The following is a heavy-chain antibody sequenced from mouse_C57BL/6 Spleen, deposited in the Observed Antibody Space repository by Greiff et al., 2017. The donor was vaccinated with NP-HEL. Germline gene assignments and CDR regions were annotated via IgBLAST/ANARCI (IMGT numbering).Heavy chain of an antibody. V-gene: IGHV1-7*01. J-gene: IGHJ4*01. CDR3: ARETAVSLWAMDY. Sequence: QVQLKQSGAELAKPGASVKLSCTASGYTFTSYWMHWVKQRPGQGLEWIGYINPSSGYTKYNQKFKDKATLTADKSSSTAYMQLSSLTYEDSAAYYCARETAVSLWAMDYWGQGTSVTVSS. CDR2: INPSSGYT. CDR1: GYTFTSYW. D-gene: IGHD1-1*01.